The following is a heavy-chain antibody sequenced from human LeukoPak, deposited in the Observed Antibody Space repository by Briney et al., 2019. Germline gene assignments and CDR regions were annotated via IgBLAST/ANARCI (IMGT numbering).Heavy chain of an antibody. V-gene: IGHV4-39*07. Sequence: SETLSLTCTVSGGSISSSSYYWGWIRQPPGKGLEWIGSIYYSGTTNYNPSLKSRVSMSVDTSKNQFSLKLSSVTAADTAVYYCARGGGGSYWISYDYWGQGTLVTVSS. CDR1: GGSISSSSYY. D-gene: IGHD1-26*01. J-gene: IGHJ4*02. CDR2: IYYSGTT. CDR3: ARGGGGSYWISYDY.